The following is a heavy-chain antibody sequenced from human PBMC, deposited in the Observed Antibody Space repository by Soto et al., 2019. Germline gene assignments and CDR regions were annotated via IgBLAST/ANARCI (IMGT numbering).Heavy chain of an antibody. Sequence: EVQLLESGGGFVQPGGSLRLSCAATGFTFSVYAMTWVRQAPGKGLEWVSAVTANGGSTYSADSVKGRFTISRDNSQNSMYLQMDSLRGEDTAVYYCVRGGSNYASWGQGTLFTVSS. CDR3: VRGGSNYAS. D-gene: IGHD4-4*01. CDR1: GFTFSVYA. CDR2: VTANGGST. J-gene: IGHJ5*02. V-gene: IGHV3-23*01.